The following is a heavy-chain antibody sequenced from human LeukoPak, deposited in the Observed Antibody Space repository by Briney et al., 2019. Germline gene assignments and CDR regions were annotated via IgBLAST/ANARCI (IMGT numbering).Heavy chain of an antibody. CDR3: ARLDYDILTGVDP. Sequence: SETLSLTCTVSGGSISSYYWSWIRQPPGKGLEWIGEINHSGSTNYNPSLKSRVTISVDTSKNQFSLKLSSVTAADTAVYYCARLDYDILTGVDPWGQGTLVTVSS. CDR1: GGSISSYY. D-gene: IGHD3-9*01. CDR2: INHSGST. V-gene: IGHV4-34*01. J-gene: IGHJ5*02.